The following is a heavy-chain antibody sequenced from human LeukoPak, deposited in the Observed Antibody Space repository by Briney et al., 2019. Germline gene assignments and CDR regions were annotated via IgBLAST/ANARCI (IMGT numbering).Heavy chain of an antibody. D-gene: IGHD3-3*01. V-gene: IGHV3-21*01. Sequence: GGSLRLSCAASGFTFSSYGMSWVRQAPGKGLEWVSSISSSSSSIYYADSVKGRFTISRDNAKNSLYLQMNSLRAEDTAVYYCARDGYYDFWSGYYAASYYMDVWGKGTTVTVSS. CDR1: GFTFSSYG. J-gene: IGHJ6*03. CDR3: ARDGYYDFWSGYYAASYYMDV. CDR2: ISSSSSSI.